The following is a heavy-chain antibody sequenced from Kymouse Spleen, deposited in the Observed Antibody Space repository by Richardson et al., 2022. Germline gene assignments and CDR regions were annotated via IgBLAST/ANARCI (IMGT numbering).Heavy chain of an antibody. V-gene: IGHV3-7*01. J-gene: IGHJ4*02. CDR2: IKQDGSEK. CDR3: ARDLAYYGSGSFFDY. Sequence: EVQLVESGGGLVQPGGSLRLSCAASGFTFSSYWMSWVRQAPGKGLEWVANIKQDGSEKYYVDSVKGRFTISRDNAKNSLYLQMNSLRAEDTAVYYCARDLAYYGSGSFFDYWGQGTLVTVSS. CDR1: GFTFSSYW. D-gene: IGHD3-10*01.